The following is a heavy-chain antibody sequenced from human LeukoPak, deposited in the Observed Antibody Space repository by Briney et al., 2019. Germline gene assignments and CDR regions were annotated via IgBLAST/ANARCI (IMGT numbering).Heavy chain of an antibody. Sequence: ASVKVSCKASGYTFTSYDINWVRQAPGQGLEWMGWINPSRGETNYAQNFQGRVTMTTDTSISTAYMDLNSLRSDDTAVFYCARSFGGQSGGFDHWGQGTLVTFSS. D-gene: IGHD4-23*01. J-gene: IGHJ4*02. CDR2: INPSRGET. CDR3: ARSFGGQSGGFDH. CDR1: GYTFTSYD. V-gene: IGHV1-2*02.